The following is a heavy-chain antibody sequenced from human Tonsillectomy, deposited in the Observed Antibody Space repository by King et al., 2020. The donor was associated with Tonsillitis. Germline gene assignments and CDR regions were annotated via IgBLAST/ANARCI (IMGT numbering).Heavy chain of an antibody. J-gene: IGHJ6*02. D-gene: IGHD2-15*01. CDR3: ATASLVYYYGMDV. Sequence: QLQESGPGLVKPSQTLSLTCTVSGGSISSGDYYCSWIRQPPGKGLEWIGYIYYSGSTHYNPSLKSRVTISVDTSKSQFSLKLTSVTAADTAVYYCATASLVYYYGMDVWGQGTTVTVSS. CDR1: GGSISSGDYY. CDR2: IYYSGST. V-gene: IGHV4-30-4*01.